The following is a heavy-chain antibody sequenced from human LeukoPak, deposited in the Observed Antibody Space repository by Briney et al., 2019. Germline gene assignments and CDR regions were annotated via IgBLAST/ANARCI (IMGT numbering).Heavy chain of an antibody. CDR3: AKGLRTGVGPYMGYHYYMDV. J-gene: IGHJ6*03. CDR1: GFTFSSYA. Sequence: GGSLRLSCAASGFTFSSYAMSWVRQAPGKGLKWVSTINDNGAGTYYADSVKGRFTISRGNSYNTVSLQMNSLRDEDTGVYYCAKGLRTGVGPYMGYHYYMDVWGKGATVTVSS. V-gene: IGHV3-23*01. CDR2: INDNGAGT. D-gene: IGHD3-16*01.